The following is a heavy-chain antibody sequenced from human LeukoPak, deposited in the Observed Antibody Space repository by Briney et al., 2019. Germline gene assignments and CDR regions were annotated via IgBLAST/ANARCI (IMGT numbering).Heavy chain of an antibody. J-gene: IGHJ4*02. CDR1: GFTFSPYS. Sequence: GGSLRLSCAASGFTFSPYSMNWVRQAPGKGLEWVSYISSSSSAIYYADSLKGRFTISRDNAENSLFLQMNSLRDEDTAVYCCAREPYCSGGSCYRHFDYWGQGTLVTVSS. CDR3: AREPYCSGGSCYRHFDY. CDR2: ISSSSSAI. V-gene: IGHV3-48*02. D-gene: IGHD2-15*01.